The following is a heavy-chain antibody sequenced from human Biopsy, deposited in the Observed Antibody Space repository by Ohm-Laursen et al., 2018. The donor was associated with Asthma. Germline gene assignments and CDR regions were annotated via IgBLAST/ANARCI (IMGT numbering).Heavy chain of an antibody. D-gene: IGHD4-23*01. J-gene: IGHJ4*02. CDR2: ISKDASTQ. V-gene: IGHV3-30*01. CDR1: GFSFSNFA. Sequence: SLRLSCAASGFSFSNFAIHWVRQALGKGLEWVGVISKDASTQDYADSVKGRFTMARDNSKNTLDLQMNSLRAEDTAVYYCAGQYGGNSPPLEWGQGTLVTVSS. CDR3: AGQYGGNSPPLE.